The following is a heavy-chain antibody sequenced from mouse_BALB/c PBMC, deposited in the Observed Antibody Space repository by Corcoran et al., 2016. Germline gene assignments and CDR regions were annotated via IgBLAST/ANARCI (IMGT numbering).Heavy chain of an antibody. V-gene: IGHV14-3*02. CDR2: IDPANGNT. Sequence: EVQLQQSGAELVKPGASVKLSCTASGFNIKDTYMHWVKQRPEQGLEWIGRIDPANGNTKYDPKFQGKATITADTSSNTAYLQLSSLTSEDIAVYYCANWDWYFDVWCAGTTVTVSS. CDR1: GFNIKDTY. J-gene: IGHJ1*01. D-gene: IGHD4-1*01. CDR3: ANWDWYFDV.